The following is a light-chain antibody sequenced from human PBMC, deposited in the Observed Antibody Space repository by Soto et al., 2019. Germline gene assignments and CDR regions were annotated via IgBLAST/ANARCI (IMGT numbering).Light chain of an antibody. CDR3: QQYGSSPRT. J-gene: IGKJ1*01. CDR1: QTVSSSS. V-gene: IGKV3-20*01. Sequence: VLTQSPGTLSLSPGERATLSCRASQTVSSSSLAWYQQKPGQAPRLLIFGASTRAAGFPDRFSGSVSGTDFTLTISRLEPEDFAVYYCQQYGSSPRTFGQGTKVDIK. CDR2: GAS.